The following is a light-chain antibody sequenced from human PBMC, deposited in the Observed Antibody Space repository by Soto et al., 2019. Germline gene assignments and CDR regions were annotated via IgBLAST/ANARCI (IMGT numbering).Light chain of an antibody. CDR2: GAS. Sequence: DIVMTQSPATLSVSPGERATLSCSASQSVSSNLAWYQQKPGQAPRLLISGASTRATGIPARFSGSGSVTEFTLTISSLQSEDFAVYYCQQYHNWPYTFGQGTKLQIK. J-gene: IGKJ2*01. V-gene: IGKV3-15*01. CDR3: QQYHNWPYT. CDR1: QSVSSN.